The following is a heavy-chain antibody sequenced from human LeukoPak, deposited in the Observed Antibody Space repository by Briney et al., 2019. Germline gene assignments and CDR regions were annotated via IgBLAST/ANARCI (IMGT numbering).Heavy chain of an antibody. D-gene: IGHD6-6*01. V-gene: IGHV3-23*01. J-gene: IGHJ4*02. Sequence: GGSLRLSCAASGFTFSSYGMIWVRQAPGKGLEWVSAIGGSGTTTYYADSVKGRFTISRDNSKNTMYLQMNSLRAEDTAVYYCAKLEDSSSSHWDQGTLVTVSS. CDR2: IGGSGTTT. CDR3: AKLEDSSSSH. CDR1: GFTFSSYG.